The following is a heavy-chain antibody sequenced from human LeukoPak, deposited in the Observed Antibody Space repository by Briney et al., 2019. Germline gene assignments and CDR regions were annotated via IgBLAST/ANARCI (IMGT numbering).Heavy chain of an antibody. V-gene: IGHV3-23*01. CDR2: ISGGSGST. Sequence: GGSLRLSCAASGFTFSSYAMSWVRQAPGKGLAWVSTISGGSGSTYCADSVKGRFTISRDNAKTSLYLQMNSLRAEDTAVYYCARDVLAAGATGTFDIWGQGTMVTVSS. J-gene: IGHJ3*02. CDR3: ARDVLAAGATGTFDI. CDR1: GFTFSSYA. D-gene: IGHD1-14*01.